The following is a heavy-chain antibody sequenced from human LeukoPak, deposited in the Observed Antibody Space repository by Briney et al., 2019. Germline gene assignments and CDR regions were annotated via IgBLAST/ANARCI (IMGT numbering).Heavy chain of an antibody. CDR2: LRYDGSTA. CDR1: GFTLSSYG. V-gene: IGHV3-30*02. J-gene: IGHJ3*02. CDR3: AKDHCEYYYDSSGCYDAFDI. D-gene: IGHD3-22*01. Sequence: GGSLRLSCAASGFTLSSYGMNWVRQAPGKGLDWVAFLRYDGSTAFYEDSVKGRFTISRDNSKNTLYLQMNSLRAEDTAVYYCAKDHCEYYYDSSGCYDAFDIWGQGTMVTVSS.